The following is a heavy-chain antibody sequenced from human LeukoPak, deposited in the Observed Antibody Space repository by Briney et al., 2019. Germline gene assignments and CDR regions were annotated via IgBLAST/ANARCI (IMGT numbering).Heavy chain of an antibody. D-gene: IGHD3-16*02. CDR3: ARGLSYDYVWGSYRHPFDY. Sequence: ASVKVSCKVSGYTLTELSMHWVRQAPGKGLEWMGGFDPEDGETIYAQKLQGRVTMTTDTSTSTAYMELRSLRSEDTAVYYCARGLSYDYVWGSYRHPFDYWGQGTLVTVSS. V-gene: IGHV1-24*01. J-gene: IGHJ4*02. CDR2: FDPEDGET. CDR1: GYTLTELS.